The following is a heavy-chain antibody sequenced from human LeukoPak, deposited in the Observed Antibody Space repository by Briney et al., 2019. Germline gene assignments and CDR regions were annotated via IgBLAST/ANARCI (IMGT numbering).Heavy chain of an antibody. Sequence: LPGGSLRLSCAASGFTVSSNYMSWVRQAPGKGLEWVSVIYSGGSTYYADSVKGRFTISRDNSKNTLYLQMNSLRAEDTAVYYCARDFSSSWYYYYYGMDVWGQGTTVTVS. CDR2: IYSGGST. J-gene: IGHJ6*02. CDR3: ARDFSSSWYYYYYGMDV. CDR1: GFTVSSNY. V-gene: IGHV3-66*01. D-gene: IGHD6-13*01.